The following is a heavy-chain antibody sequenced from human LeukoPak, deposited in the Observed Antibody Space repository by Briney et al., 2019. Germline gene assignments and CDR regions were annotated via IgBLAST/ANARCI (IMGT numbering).Heavy chain of an antibody. CDR2: ISGSGDST. CDR1: GFTFSKYA. J-gene: IGHJ6*02. Sequence: PGGSLRLSCAASGFTFSKYAMTWVRQAPGKGLEWVSSISGSGDSTYYADSVKGRFAISRDNPKNMLYLEMNSLRAEDTAAYYCAKHFGAGTFSVRFGMDVWGQGTTVTVSS. CDR3: AKHFGAGTFSVRFGMDV. V-gene: IGHV3-23*01. D-gene: IGHD3-10*01.